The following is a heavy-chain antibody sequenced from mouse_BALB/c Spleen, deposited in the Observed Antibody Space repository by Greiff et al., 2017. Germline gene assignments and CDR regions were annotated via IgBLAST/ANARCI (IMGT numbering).Heavy chain of an antibody. CDR1: GFTFTDYY. CDR2: IRNKANGYTT. J-gene: IGHJ1*01. D-gene: IGHD1-1*01. V-gene: IGHV7-3*02. Sequence: EVMLVESGGGLVQPGGSLRLSCATSGFTFTDYYMSWVRQPPGKALEWLGFIRNKANGYTTEYSASVKGRFTISRDNSQSILYLQMNTLRAEDSATYYCANYGSSYWYFDVWGAGTTVTVSS. CDR3: ANYGSSYWYFDV.